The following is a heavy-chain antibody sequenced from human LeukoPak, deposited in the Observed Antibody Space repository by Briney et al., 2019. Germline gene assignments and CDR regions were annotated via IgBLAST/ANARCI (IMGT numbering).Heavy chain of an antibody. CDR3: ARDVDPRWPYLDY. V-gene: IGHV4-31*03. CDR1: GGSISSGGYY. CDR2: IYYSGST. J-gene: IGHJ4*02. D-gene: IGHD2-15*01. Sequence: PSETLSLTCTVSGGSISSGGYYWSWIRQHPGKGLEWIGYIYYSGSTYYNPSLKSRVTISVDTSKNQFSLKLSSVTTADTAVYYCARDVDPRWPYLDYWGQGTLVTVSS.